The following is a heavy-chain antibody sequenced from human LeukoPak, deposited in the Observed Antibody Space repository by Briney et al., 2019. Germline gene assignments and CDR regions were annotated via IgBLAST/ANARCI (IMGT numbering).Heavy chain of an antibody. CDR3: ARMYGSGSYYHFDY. V-gene: IGHV3-23*01. Sequence: GGSLRLSCAASGFTFSSYAMTWVRQAPGKGLEWVSTISGSGAYTYYADSVKGRFTISRDNSKNTLYLQMNSLRAEDTAVYYCARMYGSGSYYHFDYWGQGTLVTVSS. D-gene: IGHD3-10*01. CDR2: ISGSGAYT. J-gene: IGHJ4*02. CDR1: GFTFSSYA.